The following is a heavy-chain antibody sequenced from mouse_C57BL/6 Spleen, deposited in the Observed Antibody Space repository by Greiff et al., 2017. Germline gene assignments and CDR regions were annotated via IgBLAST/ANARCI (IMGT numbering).Heavy chain of an antibody. D-gene: IGHD2-4*01. CDR2: IDPNSGGT. CDR1: GCTFTSYW. V-gene: IGHV1-72*01. J-gene: IGHJ2*01. CDR3: ARSSYDYDVYFDY. Sequence: VQLQQPGAELVKPGASVKLSCKASGCTFTSYWMHWVKQRPGRGLEWIGRIDPNSGGTKYNEKFKSKATLTVDKPSSTAYMQLSSLTSEDSAVYYCARSSYDYDVYFDYWGQGTTLTVSS.